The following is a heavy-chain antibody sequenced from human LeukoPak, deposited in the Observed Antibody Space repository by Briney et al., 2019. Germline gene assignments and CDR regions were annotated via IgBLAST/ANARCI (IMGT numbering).Heavy chain of an antibody. J-gene: IGHJ4*02. CDR3: ARPYGSGNY. CDR2: INHSGST. CDR1: GGSFSGYY. Sequence: SETLSLTCAVYGGSFSGYYWSWIRQPPGKGLEWIGEINHSGSTNYNPSLKSRVTISVDTSKNQFSRKLSSVTAADTAVYYCARPYGSGNYWGQGTLVTVSS. V-gene: IGHV4-34*01. D-gene: IGHD3-10*01.